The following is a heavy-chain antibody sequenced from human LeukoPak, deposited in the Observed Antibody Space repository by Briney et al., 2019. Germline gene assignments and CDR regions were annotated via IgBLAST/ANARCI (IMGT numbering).Heavy chain of an antibody. CDR3: TVDTDHFDGIGFRPPALDDY. CDR1: GFSFSNFW. Sequence: GGSLRLSCEASGFSFSNFWMSWGRQAPGKGLEWVANIKQDGSEKYYVDSVKGRLTISRDNAKNSLYLQMNSLRVEDTAVYFCTVDTDHFDGIGFRPPALDDYWGQGTLVTVSS. J-gene: IGHJ4*02. V-gene: IGHV3-7*02. CDR2: IKQDGSEK. D-gene: IGHD3-9*01.